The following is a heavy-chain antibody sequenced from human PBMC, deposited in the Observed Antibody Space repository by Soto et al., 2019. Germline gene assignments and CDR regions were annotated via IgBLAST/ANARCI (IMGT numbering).Heavy chain of an antibody. J-gene: IGHJ4*02. CDR2: ISYDGSNK. Sequence: GGSLRLSCAASGFTFSSYAMHWVRQAPGKGLEWVAVISYDGSNKYYADSVKGRFTISRDNSKNTLYLQMNSLRAEDTAVYYCARDPALAITMVRGVINPPLDGPDYWGQGTLVTVSS. CDR1: GFTFSSYA. CDR3: ARDPALAITMVRGVINPPLDGPDY. V-gene: IGHV3-30-3*01. D-gene: IGHD3-10*01.